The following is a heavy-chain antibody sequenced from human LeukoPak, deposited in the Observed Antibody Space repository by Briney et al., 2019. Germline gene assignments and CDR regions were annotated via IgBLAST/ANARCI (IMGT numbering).Heavy chain of an antibody. J-gene: IGHJ4*02. CDR3: ARDGTSTDDY. Sequence: ASVRVSCKASGYTFSNFGINWVRQAPGQGLEWMGWISGNNDNPNYGQKFQGRFTVTTDSSTNTAYMGLTNLRFDDTAVYYCARDGTSTDDYWGQGTLVTVSS. CDR2: ISGNNDNP. D-gene: IGHD2-2*01. CDR1: GYTFSNFG. V-gene: IGHV1-18*01.